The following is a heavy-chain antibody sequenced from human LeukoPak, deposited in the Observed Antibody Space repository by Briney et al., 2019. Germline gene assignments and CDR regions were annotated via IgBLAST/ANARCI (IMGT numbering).Heavy chain of an antibody. V-gene: IGHV3-21*01. D-gene: IGHD1-26*01. Sequence: GGSLRLSCAASGFTFSSYSMNWVRQAPGKGLEWVSSISSSSSYIYYADSVKGRFTISRDNAKNSLYLQMNSLRAEDTAVYYCAREPPVGATDYWGQGTLVTVSS. J-gene: IGHJ4*02. CDR1: GFTFSSYS. CDR3: AREPPVGATDY. CDR2: ISSSSSYI.